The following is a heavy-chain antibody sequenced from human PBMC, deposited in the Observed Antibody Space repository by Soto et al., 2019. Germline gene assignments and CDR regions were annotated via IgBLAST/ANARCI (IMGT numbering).Heavy chain of an antibody. Sequence: QVQLQESGPGLVKPSQTLSLICIVSGGSISSGAGGSYWSWIRQHPGKGLEWMGYIYYIGTTYYNPSLKSRPTISMDTSENQFSLELTSVTAADTAVYFCASGDEAYRVRYWGQGTLVTVSS. CDR1: GGSISSGAGGSY. CDR2: IYYIGTT. V-gene: IGHV4-31*03. D-gene: IGHD3-10*01. CDR3: ASGDEAYRVRY. J-gene: IGHJ4*02.